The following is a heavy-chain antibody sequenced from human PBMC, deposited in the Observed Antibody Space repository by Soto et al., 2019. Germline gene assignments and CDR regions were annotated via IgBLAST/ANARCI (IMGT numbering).Heavy chain of an antibody. Sequence: QVQLQESGPGLVKPSQTLSLTCTVSGGSISSGGYHWSWIRQHPGKGLECIGYIYYSGSTYYNPSLKSRVTIPVDTSNNQFSLKLSSVTAADTGVYYCARGKNWFDPWGQGTLVTGSS. CDR2: IYYSGST. J-gene: IGHJ5*02. CDR3: ARGKNWFDP. V-gene: IGHV4-31*03. CDR1: GGSISSGGYH.